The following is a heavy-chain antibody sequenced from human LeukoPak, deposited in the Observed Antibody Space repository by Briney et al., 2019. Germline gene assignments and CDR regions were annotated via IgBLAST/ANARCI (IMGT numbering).Heavy chain of an antibody. CDR3: ARVSSDTAMVTIGDWFDP. D-gene: IGHD5-18*01. CDR1: GGSISSGDYY. Sequence: KPSETLSLTCTVSGGSISSGDYYWSWIRQPPGKGLEWIGYIYYSGSTYYNPSLKSRVTISVDTSKNQFSLKLSSVTAADTAVYYCARVSSDTAMVTIGDWFDPWGQGTLVTVSS. V-gene: IGHV4-30-4*08. J-gene: IGHJ5*02. CDR2: IYYSGST.